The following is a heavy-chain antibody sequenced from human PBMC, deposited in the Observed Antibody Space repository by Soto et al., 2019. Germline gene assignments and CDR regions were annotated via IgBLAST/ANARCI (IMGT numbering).Heavy chain of an antibody. Sequence: EVQLVESGGGLVQPGRSLRLSCAASGFTFDDYAMHWVRQAPGKGLEWVSGISWNSGSIGYADSVKGRFTISRDNAKNSLYLQMNSLRAEDTALYYCAKATSYDSSGDFDYWGQGTLVTVSS. J-gene: IGHJ4*02. CDR3: AKATSYDSSGDFDY. CDR2: ISWNSGSI. V-gene: IGHV3-9*01. D-gene: IGHD3-22*01. CDR1: GFTFDDYA.